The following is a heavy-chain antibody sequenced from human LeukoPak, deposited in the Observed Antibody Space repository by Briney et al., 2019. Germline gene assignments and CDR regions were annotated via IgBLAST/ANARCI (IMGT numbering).Heavy chain of an antibody. Sequence: KPSETLSLTCTVSGYSISSGYYWGWIRQPPGKGLAWIGSIYHSGSTYYNPSLKSRVTISVDTSKNQFSLKLSSVTAADTAVYYCARVQYDFSPPWGQGTLVTVSS. V-gene: IGHV4-38-2*02. D-gene: IGHD3-3*01. J-gene: IGHJ5*02. CDR3: ARVQYDFSPP. CDR2: IYHSGST. CDR1: GYSISSGYY.